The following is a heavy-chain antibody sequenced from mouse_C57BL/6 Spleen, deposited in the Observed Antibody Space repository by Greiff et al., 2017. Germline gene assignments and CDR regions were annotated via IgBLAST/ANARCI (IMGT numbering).Heavy chain of an antibody. D-gene: IGHD2-3*01. CDR2: ISYDGSN. Sequence: EVQVVESGPGLVKPSQSLSLTCSVTGYSITSGYYWNWIRQFPGNKLEWMGYISYDGSNNYNPSLKNRISITRDTSKNQFFLKLNSVTTEDTATYYCARNHDGYLFAYWGQGTLVTVSA. CDR1: GYSITSGYY. V-gene: IGHV3-6*01. J-gene: IGHJ3*01. CDR3: ARNHDGYLFAY.